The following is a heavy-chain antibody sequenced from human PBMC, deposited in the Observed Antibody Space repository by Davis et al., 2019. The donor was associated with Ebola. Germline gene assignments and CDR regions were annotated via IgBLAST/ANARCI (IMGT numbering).Heavy chain of an antibody. D-gene: IGHD3-3*01. V-gene: IGHV4-39*01. CDR3: ARWGYYDFWSGYYWYYYGMDV. CDR2: VNYVGNT. CDR1: GDSISSSGYY. Sequence: SETLSLTCSVSGDSISSSGYYWGWIRQPPGKGLEWIASVNYVGNTFYNPSLKNRVIISADTSNNQFSLKLNSVTAADTAVYYCARWGYYDFWSGYYWYYYGMDVWGQGTTVTVSS. J-gene: IGHJ6*02.